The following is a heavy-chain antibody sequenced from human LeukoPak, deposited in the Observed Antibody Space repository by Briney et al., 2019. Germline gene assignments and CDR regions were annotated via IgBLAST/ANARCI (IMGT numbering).Heavy chain of an antibody. V-gene: IGHV3-23*01. D-gene: IGHD7-27*01. CDR3: AKDGGLWVSAHWGDS. Sequence: GGSLRLSCAASGFIFSDYYIDWVRQAPGKGLKWVSTITTGDGNTYYADSVKGRFTVSRDDSKNTLYLQMNSLRAEDTAVYYCAKDGGLWVSAHWGDSWGRGTLVTVSS. CDR2: ITTGDGNT. CDR1: GFIFSDYY. J-gene: IGHJ4*02.